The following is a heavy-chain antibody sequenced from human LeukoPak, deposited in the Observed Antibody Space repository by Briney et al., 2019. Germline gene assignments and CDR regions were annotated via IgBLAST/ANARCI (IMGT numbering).Heavy chain of an antibody. Sequence: GGSLRLSCAAAGFTFSSYEMNWVRQAPGKGLEWVSYISSGSTIYDADSVKGRFTISRDNAKNSLYLQMNSLRAEDTAVYYCARESIAVAGAPFDYWGQGTLVTVSS. J-gene: IGHJ4*02. V-gene: IGHV3-48*03. CDR3: ARESIAVAGAPFDY. CDR2: ISSGSTI. CDR1: GFTFSSYE. D-gene: IGHD6-19*01.